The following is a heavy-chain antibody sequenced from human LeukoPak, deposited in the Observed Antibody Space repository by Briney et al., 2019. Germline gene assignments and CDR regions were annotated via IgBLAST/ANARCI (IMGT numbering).Heavy chain of an antibody. CDR3: ARGGYQEYYFDY. Sequence: PSETLSLTCAVYGGSFSGYYWSWIRQPPGKGLEWIGEINHSGSTNYNPSLKSRVTISVDTSKDQFSLKLSSVTAADTAVYYCARGGYQEYYFDYWGQGTLVTVSS. V-gene: IGHV4-34*01. D-gene: IGHD2-15*01. CDR2: INHSGST. J-gene: IGHJ4*02. CDR1: GGSFSGYY.